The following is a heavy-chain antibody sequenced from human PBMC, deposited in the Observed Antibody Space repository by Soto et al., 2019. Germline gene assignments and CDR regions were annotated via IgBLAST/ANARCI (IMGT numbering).Heavy chain of an antibody. CDR3: ARREYNYGSFDS. J-gene: IGHJ4*02. V-gene: IGHV4-39*01. CDR2: ISYSGTT. Sequence: SETLSLTCTVSGGSISSSNYYWDWIRQPPGKGLEWIGSISYSGTTYYNPSLKSRVTISVDTSKNQLSLKLSSVTAADTAVYYCARREYNYGSFDSWGQGTLVTVSS. D-gene: IGHD5-18*01. CDR1: GGSISSSNYY.